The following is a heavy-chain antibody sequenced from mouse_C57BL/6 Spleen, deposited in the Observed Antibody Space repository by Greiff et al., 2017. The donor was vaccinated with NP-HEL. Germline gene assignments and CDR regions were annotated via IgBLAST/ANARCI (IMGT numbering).Heavy chain of an antibody. CDR3: AIYYYGSSYPYFDV. CDR1: GYAFSSSW. J-gene: IGHJ1*03. Sequence: VQLQQSGPELVKPGASVKISCKASGYAFSSSWMNWVKQRPGKGLEWIGRIYPGDGDTNYNGKFKGKATLTADKSSSTAYMQLSSLTSEDSAVYFCAIYYYGSSYPYFDVWGTGTTVTVSS. D-gene: IGHD1-1*01. V-gene: IGHV1-82*01. CDR2: IYPGDGDT.